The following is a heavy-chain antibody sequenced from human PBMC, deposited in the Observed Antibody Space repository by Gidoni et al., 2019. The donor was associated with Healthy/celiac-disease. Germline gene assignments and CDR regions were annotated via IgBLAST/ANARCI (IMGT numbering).Heavy chain of an antibody. D-gene: IGHD3-3*01. CDR2: ISSSSGYI. CDR1: GSTFSSYS. J-gene: IGHJ6*02. Sequence: EVQLVASGGGMVKHGGSLRLSCAASGSTFSSYSMNWGRQAPGKGLEWVSSISSSSGYIYYADSVKGRFTISRDNAKNSLYLQMNSLRAEDTAVYYCAGDRYDFWSGRPMDVWGQGTTVTVS. V-gene: IGHV3-21*01. CDR3: AGDRYDFWSGRPMDV.